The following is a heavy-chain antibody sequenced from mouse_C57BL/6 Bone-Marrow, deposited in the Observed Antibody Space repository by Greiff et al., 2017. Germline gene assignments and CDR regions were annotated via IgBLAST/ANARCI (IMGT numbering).Heavy chain of an antibody. CDR3: ARRYDYDIYYYAMDY. CDR1: GYTFTSYG. CDR2: IYPRSGNT. J-gene: IGHJ4*01. D-gene: IGHD2-4*01. V-gene: IGHV1-81*01. Sequence: VQLQQSGAELARPGASVKLSCKASGYTFTSYGISWVKQRTGQGLEWIGEIYPRSGNTYYNEKFKGKATLTADKSSSTAYMELRSLTSEDSAVYFCARRYDYDIYYYAMDYWGQGTSVTVSS.